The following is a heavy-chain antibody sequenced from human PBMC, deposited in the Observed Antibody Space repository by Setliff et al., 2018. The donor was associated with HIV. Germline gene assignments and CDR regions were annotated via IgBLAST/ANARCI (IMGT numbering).Heavy chain of an antibody. V-gene: IGHV3-30*07. Sequence: GGSLRLSCAASGFTFSDYPMNWVRQAPGKGLEWVAIISSDGSDKNYADSVKGRFTISRDNTKNSLYLQMDSLRAEDTAVYYCASSNVVVVTASVSDAFDIWGQGTMVTVSS. CDR1: GFTFSDYP. CDR2: ISSDGSDK. CDR3: ASSNVVVVTASVSDAFDI. D-gene: IGHD2-21*02. J-gene: IGHJ3*02.